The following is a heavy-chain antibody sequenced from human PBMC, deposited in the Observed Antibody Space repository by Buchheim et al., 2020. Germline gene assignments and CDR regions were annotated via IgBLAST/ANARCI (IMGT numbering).Heavy chain of an antibody. D-gene: IGHD4-17*01. CDR2: IYYSGGS. CDR3: VTFDYDDYGYYDS. CDR1: GDSISDSY. V-gene: IGHV4-59*01. J-gene: IGHJ4*02. Sequence: QVQLQESGPGLVKPSETLSLTCSVSGDSISDSYWSWIRQSPKKGLEWIAYIYYSGGSNYNPSLKSRATISLDRSKNQVSLRLASVTAADTAVYYCVTFDYDDYGYYDSWGQGTL.